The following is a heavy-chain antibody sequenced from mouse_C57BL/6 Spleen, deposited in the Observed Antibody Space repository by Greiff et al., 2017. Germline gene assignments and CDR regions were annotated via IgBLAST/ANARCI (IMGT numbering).Heavy chain of an antibody. CDR1: GYTFTSYW. CDR3: ARPYPYYYGSSYDYAMDY. V-gene: IGHV1-55*01. Sequence: VQLQQPGAELVKPGASVKMSCKASGYTFTSYWITWVKQRPGQGLEWIGDIYPGSGSTNYNEKFKSKATLTVDTSSSTAYIQLSSLTSEDSAVYYCARPYPYYYGSSYDYAMDYWGQGTSVTVSS. D-gene: IGHD1-1*01. CDR2: IYPGSGST. J-gene: IGHJ4*01.